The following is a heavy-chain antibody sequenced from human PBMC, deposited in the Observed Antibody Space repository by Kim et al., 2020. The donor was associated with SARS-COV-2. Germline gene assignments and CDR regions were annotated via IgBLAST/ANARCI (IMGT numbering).Heavy chain of an antibody. J-gene: IGHJ5*02. D-gene: IGHD3-16*01. CDR1: GGSISSYY. Sequence: SETLSLTCTVSGGSISSYYWSWIRQPPGKGLEWIGYIYYSGSTNYNPSLKSRVTISVDTSKNQFSLKLSSVTAADTAVYYCARHGAVAEVNWFDPWGQGTLVTVSS. CDR3: ARHGAVAEVNWFDP. CDR2: IYYSGST. V-gene: IGHV4-59*08.